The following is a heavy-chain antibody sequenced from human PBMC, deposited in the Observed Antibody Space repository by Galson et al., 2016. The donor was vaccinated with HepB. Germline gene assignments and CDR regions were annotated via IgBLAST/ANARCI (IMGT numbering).Heavy chain of an antibody. CDR2: INTNNGDA. CDR3: ARDPLAL. Sequence: SVKVSCKASGYTFSTYAMNWVRQAPGQGLEWVGWINTNNGDATYAQGFTGRFVFSMDTSVSTAFLQISSLKVDDTAVYYCARDPLALWGQGTLVTVSS. V-gene: IGHV7-4-1*02. CDR1: GYTFSTYA. J-gene: IGHJ4*02.